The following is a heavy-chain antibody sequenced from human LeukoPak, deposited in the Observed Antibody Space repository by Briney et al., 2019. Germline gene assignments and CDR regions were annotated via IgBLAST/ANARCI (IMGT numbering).Heavy chain of an antibody. CDR1: GXSISSGGYS. V-gene: IGHV4-30-2*01. J-gene: IGHJ4*02. CDR3: ARVRGGNGYGYFDY. D-gene: IGHD4-23*01. Sequence: SETLSLTCAVSGXSISSGGYSWSWIRQPPGKGLEWIGYIYHSGSTYYNPSLKSRVTISVDRSKNQFSLKLSSVTAADTAVYYCARVRGGNGYGYFDYWGQGTLVTVSS. CDR2: IYHSGST.